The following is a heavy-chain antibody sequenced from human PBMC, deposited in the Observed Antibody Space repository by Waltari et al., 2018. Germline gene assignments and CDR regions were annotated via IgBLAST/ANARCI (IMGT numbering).Heavy chain of an antibody. CDR2: VSSSFNGDAT. CDR1: GLIISDYA. V-gene: IGHV3-73*01. D-gene: IGHD7-27*01. CDR3: IRPFEMGID. J-gene: IGHJ4*02. Sequence: EGQLVESGGALVQPGGSLNLPCAASGLIISDYAIHWVRQASGKGPVWVGRVSSSFNGDATSYGESVQGRFTISRDYSKNTVYREMNSLKTDDTAVYYCIRPFEMGIDWGQGTLVTVSS.